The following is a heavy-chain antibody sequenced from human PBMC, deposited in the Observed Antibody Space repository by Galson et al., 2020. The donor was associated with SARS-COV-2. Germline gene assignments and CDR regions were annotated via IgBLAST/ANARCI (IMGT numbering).Heavy chain of an antibody. D-gene: IGHD4-17*01. J-gene: IGHJ4*02. CDR3: ARDQLTTVTLFDY. Sequence: GGSLRLSCAASGFTFSSYSMNWVRQAPGKGLEWVSSISSSSSYIYYADSVKGRFTISRDNAKNSLYLQMNSLRAEDTAVYYCARDQLTTVTLFDYWGQGTLVTVSS. CDR1: GFTFSSYS. V-gene: IGHV3-21*01. CDR2: ISSSSSYI.